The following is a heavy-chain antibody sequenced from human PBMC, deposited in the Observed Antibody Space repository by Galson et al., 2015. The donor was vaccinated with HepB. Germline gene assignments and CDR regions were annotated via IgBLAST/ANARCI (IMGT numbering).Heavy chain of an antibody. D-gene: IGHD5-18*01. CDR3: ARAGRYSFGYGGFDY. V-gene: IGHV1-2*02. Sequence: SVKVSCKVSGYTFTDHYIHRVRQAPGQGLEWMGWINPKSGDTLFAQKFQGRVTITRDTSINTAYMELSRLRSDDTAVYYCARAGRYSFGYGGFDYWGQGTLVTVSS. J-gene: IGHJ4*02. CDR1: GYTFTDHY. CDR2: INPKSGDT.